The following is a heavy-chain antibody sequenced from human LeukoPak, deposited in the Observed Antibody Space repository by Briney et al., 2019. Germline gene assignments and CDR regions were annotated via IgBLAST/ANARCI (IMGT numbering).Heavy chain of an antibody. CDR2: IKSKTDGGTT. CDR3: AREEVPAATIYYGMDV. D-gene: IGHD2-2*01. J-gene: IGHJ6*04. Sequence: GGSLRLSCAASGFTFSNAWMSWVRQAPGKGLEWVGRIKSKTDGGTTDYAAPVKGRFTISRDDSKNTLYLQMNSLKTEDTAVYYCAREEVPAATIYYGMDVWGKGTTVTVSS. V-gene: IGHV3-15*01. CDR1: GFTFSNAW.